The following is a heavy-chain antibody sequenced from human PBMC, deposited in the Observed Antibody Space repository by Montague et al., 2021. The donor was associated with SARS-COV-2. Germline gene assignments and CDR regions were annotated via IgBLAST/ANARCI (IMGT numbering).Heavy chain of an antibody. CDR1: GGSFSGYY. CDR2: INHSGST. V-gene: IGHV4-34*01. J-gene: IGHJ5*02. CDR3: ASLTLGYCSSTSCYSDWFDP. D-gene: IGHD2-2*02. Sequence: SETLSLTCAVYGGSFSGYYWSWIRQPPGEGLEWIGEINHSGSTNYNPSLKSRVTISVDTSKNQFSLKLSSATAADTAVYYCASLTLGYCSSTSCYSDWFDPWGQGTLVTVSS.